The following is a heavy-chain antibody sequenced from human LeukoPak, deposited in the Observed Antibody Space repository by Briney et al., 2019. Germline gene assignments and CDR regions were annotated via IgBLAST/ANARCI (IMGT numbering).Heavy chain of an antibody. V-gene: IGHV1-18*01. J-gene: IGHJ6*03. CDR3: ARVYNSYYHYMDV. CDR1: GHTFDIYG. CDR2: IATYNGKT. D-gene: IGHD1-14*01. Sequence: ASVKVSCKASGHTFDIYGIAWVRQAPGQGLEWMGWIATYNGKTDYAQNLQGRVTMTTDLSTGTAYMELRSLRSDDTAVYYCARVYNSYYHYMDVWGKGTPVTVSS.